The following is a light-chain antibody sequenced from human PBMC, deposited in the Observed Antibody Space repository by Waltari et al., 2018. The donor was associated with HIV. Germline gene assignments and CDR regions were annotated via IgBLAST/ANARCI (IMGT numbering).Light chain of an antibody. CDR2: EDN. CDR1: SGSLASHY. CDR3: QSYDRNSQV. V-gene: IGLV6-57*01. Sequence: NFMLAQPHSVSESPGKTITISCTRTSGSLASHYFQWYQRRPGSPPATVIYEDNRRPSGVPDRFSGSIDSSSNSASLTISGLKTEDEADYYCQSYDRNSQVFGGGTKLTVL. J-gene: IGLJ3*02.